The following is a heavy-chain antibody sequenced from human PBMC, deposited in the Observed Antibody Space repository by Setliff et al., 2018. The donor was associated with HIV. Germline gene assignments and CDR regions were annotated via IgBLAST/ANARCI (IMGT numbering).Heavy chain of an antibody. CDR2: VNHNGNI. D-gene: IGHD2-21*02. V-gene: IGHV4-34*01. CDR1: GVPLSDYY. Sequence: SETLSLTCTLNGVPLSDYYWNWIRQSPEKGLEWIVEVNHNGNINYNPSLKSRVTVSVDTSKTQYSLKMISVTAADTAMYYCAISIVGVTSEMYWAQGTLVTVSS. CDR3: AISIVGVTSEMY. J-gene: IGHJ4*02.